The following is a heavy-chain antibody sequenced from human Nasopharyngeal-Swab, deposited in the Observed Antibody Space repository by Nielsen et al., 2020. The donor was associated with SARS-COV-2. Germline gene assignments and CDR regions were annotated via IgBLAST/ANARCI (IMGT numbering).Heavy chain of an antibody. V-gene: IGHV3-53*04. Sequence: GESLKISCAASGFTVRSNYMSWDRQAPGKGLEWVSVIYSGGSTYYADSVKGRFTISRHNSKNTLYLQMNSLRAEDTAVYYCARVPYDILHFRGGMDVWGQGTTVTVSS. CDR2: IYSGGST. CDR3: ARVPYDILHFRGGMDV. D-gene: IGHD3-9*01. CDR1: GFTVRSNY. J-gene: IGHJ6*02.